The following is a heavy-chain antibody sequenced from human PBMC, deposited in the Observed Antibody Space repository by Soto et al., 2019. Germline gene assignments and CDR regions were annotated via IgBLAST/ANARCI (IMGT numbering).Heavy chain of an antibody. D-gene: IGHD3-9*01. CDR1: GYSFTSYD. J-gene: IGHJ6*02. CDR3: ARGRYDILTGLLGMDV. V-gene: IGHV1-8*01. Sequence: QVQLVQSGAEVKKPGASVKVSCKASGYSFTSYDINWVRQATGQGLEWMGWMNPNSGNTGYAQKFQGRVTMTRNTSISTAYMELSSLRSEDTAVYYCARGRYDILTGLLGMDVWGQGTTVTVSS. CDR2: MNPNSGNT.